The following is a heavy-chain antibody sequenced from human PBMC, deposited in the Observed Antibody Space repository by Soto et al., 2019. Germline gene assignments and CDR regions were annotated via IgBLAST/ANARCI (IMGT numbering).Heavy chain of an antibody. CDR3: ARRHRGILWFGELLETYYFDY. D-gene: IGHD3-10*01. V-gene: IGHV5-51*01. Sequence: PGESLKISCKGSGYSFTSYWIGWVRQMPGKGLEWMGITYPGDSDTRYSPSFQGQVTISADKSISTAYLQWSSLKASDTAMYYCARRHRGILWFGELLETYYFDYWGQGTLVTVSS. CDR1: GYSFTSYW. CDR2: TYPGDSDT. J-gene: IGHJ4*02.